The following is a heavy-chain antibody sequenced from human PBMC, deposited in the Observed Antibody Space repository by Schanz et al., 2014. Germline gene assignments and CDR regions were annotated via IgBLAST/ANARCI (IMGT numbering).Heavy chain of an antibody. D-gene: IGHD6-13*01. CDR2: INPANGNT. J-gene: IGHJ5*02. Sequence: QVQLVQSGAEVKQPGASVKVSCQASGYTLKDHAMHWVRQAPGQSLEWLGWINPANGNTPYSPRLNGRVSISSDTAASTVYLHFSSLKSDDTAVYYCARDLIAAAESWFDPWGQGTPITVSS. V-gene: IGHV1-3*01. CDR1: GYTLKDHA. CDR3: ARDLIAAAESWFDP.